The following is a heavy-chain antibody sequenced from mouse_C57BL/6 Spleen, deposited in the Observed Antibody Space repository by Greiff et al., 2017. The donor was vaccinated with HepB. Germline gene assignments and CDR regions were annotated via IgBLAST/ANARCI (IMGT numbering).Heavy chain of an antibody. J-gene: IGHJ3*01. D-gene: IGHD2-4*01. Sequence: QVQLQQSGAELVRPGSSVKLSCKASGYTFTSYWMHWVKQRPIQGLEWIGNIDPSDSETHYNQKFKDKATLTVDKSSSTAYMQLSSLTSEDSAVYYCARSARDYDWFAYWGQGTLVTVSA. V-gene: IGHV1-52*01. CDR2: IDPSDSET. CDR3: ARSARDYDWFAY. CDR1: GYTFTSYW.